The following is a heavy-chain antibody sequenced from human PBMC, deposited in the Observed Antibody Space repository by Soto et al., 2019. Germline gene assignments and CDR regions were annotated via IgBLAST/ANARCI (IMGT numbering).Heavy chain of an antibody. CDR3: VTLFQAAEPPYYYDSSVSRSFDP. Sequence: GGSQRLSYSASGFTFSSYAVHWVRQAPGKGLEYVSAISSNGGSTYYADSVKGRFTISRDNSKNTLYLQMSSLRAEDTAVYYCVTLFQAAEPPYYYDSSVSRSFDPWGQGTLVTVSS. CDR2: ISSNGGST. D-gene: IGHD3-22*01. V-gene: IGHV3-64D*06. CDR1: GFTFSSYA. J-gene: IGHJ5*02.